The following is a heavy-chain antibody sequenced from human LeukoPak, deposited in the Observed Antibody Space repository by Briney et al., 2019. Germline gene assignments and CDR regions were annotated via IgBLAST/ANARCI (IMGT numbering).Heavy chain of an antibody. Sequence: AQTLSLTCTVSGGSISSSSYYWGWIRQPPGKGLEWIGSIYYSGSTYYNPSLKSRVTISVYTSKNQFSLKLSSVTAADTAVYYCATPTDGGNSGAFDIWGQGTMVTVSS. CDR3: ATPTDGGNSGAFDI. CDR2: IYYSGST. D-gene: IGHD4-23*01. V-gene: IGHV4-39*01. CDR1: GGSISSSSYY. J-gene: IGHJ3*02.